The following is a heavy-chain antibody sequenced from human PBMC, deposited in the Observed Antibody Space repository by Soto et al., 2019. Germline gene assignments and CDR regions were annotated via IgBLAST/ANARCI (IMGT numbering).Heavy chain of an antibody. Sequence: HPGGSLRLSCAASGFTFSSYGMHWVRQAPGKGLEWVAVIWYDGSNKYYADSVKGRFTISRDNSKNTLYLQMNSLRAEDTAVYYCARDFLFFLYCSSTSCYPPPPDGMDVWGQGTTVTVSS. CDR2: IWYDGSNK. D-gene: IGHD2-2*01. J-gene: IGHJ6*02. V-gene: IGHV3-33*01. CDR1: GFTFSSYG. CDR3: ARDFLFFLYCSSTSCYPPPPDGMDV.